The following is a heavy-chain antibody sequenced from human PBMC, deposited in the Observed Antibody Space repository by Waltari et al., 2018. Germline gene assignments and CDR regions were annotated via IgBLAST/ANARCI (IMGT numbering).Heavy chain of an antibody. J-gene: IGHJ4*02. V-gene: IGHV3-23*01. CDR1: AFMFDDYA. D-gene: IGHD1-26*01. CDR2: ISTGGDYT. Sequence: EVQMLESGGGLVQPGGSLRLSCVASAFMFDDYAMSWVRQAPGRGLEWVAAISTGGDYTYYADSVKGRFTISRDNSQNSLYLQMNSLRAEDTALYYCAKPFLPGLGMSRYFDYWGQGTLVAVSS. CDR3: AKPFLPGLGMSRYFDY.